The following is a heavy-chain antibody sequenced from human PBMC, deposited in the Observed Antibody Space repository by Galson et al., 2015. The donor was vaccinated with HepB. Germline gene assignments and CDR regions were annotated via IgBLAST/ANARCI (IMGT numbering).Heavy chain of an antibody. CDR1: GFTFSGSA. V-gene: IGHV3-73*01. J-gene: IGHJ4*02. D-gene: IGHD1-26*01. CDR3: TRLKLAGATVFDY. CDR2: IRSKANSYAT. Sequence: SLRLSCAASGFTFSGSAMHWVRQASGKGLEWVGRIRSKANSYATAYAVSVKGRFTISRDDSKNTAYLQMNSLKTEDTAVYYCTRLKLAGATVFDYWGQGTLVTVSS.